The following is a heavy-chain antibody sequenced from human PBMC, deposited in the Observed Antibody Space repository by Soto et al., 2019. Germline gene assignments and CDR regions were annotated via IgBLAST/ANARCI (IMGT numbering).Heavy chain of an antibody. V-gene: IGHV3-48*01. Sequence: GGSLRLSCAASGFTFSSYSVNWVRQAPGKGLEWVSYISSGSKTIYYADSVKGRFTVSRDNAKNSQYLQMNSLRAEDTAVYYWARDPLHDDILSGYPPNSFDVWGQATLVSVAS. D-gene: IGHD3-9*01. CDR1: GFTFSSYS. J-gene: IGHJ4*02. CDR3: ARDPLHDDILSGYPPNSFDV. CDR2: ISSGSKTI.